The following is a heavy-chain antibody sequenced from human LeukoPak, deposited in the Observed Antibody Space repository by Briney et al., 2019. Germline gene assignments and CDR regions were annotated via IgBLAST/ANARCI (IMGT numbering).Heavy chain of an antibody. D-gene: IGHD3-22*01. J-gene: IGHJ4*02. CDR3: AKDFSGYYTIDY. CDR2: LRCDGSNK. CDR1: GFNFSSYA. Sequence: PGGSLRLSCAASGFNFSSYAMHWVRQAPGKGLEWVAVLRCDGSNKRYADSVKGRFTIPRDNSKNTLYLQMDSLRAEDTAVYYCAKDFSGYYTIDYWGQGTLVTVSS. V-gene: IGHV3-33*06.